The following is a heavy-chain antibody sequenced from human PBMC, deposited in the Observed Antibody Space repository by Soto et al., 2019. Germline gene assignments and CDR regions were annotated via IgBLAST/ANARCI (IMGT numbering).Heavy chain of an antibody. D-gene: IGHD3-9*01. CDR3: ARAMPTAGYIDFDQ. V-gene: IGHV1-3*04. Sequence: QVDLVQSGAEVKEPGASVRISCEASGYTFTSYGIHWVRQAPGQRLEWMGWINTGRSNTRYSPEFQARVTITRDTSASTAYMELNSLRSEDTAVYYCARAMPTAGYIDFDQWGQGTLGTVSS. CDR2: INTGRSNT. J-gene: IGHJ4*02. CDR1: GYTFTSYG.